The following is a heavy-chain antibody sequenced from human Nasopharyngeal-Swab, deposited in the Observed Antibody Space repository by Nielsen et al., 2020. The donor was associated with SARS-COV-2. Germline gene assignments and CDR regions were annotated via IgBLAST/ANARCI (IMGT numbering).Heavy chain of an antibody. CDR1: GFTLDDYA. J-gene: IGHJ3*02. Sequence: GGSLRLSCAASGFTLDDYAFHWVRQAPGRGLEWVSGISWNSGDVRYADSVKGRFTISRDNAKNSLYLQMNSLRAEDTALYYCAKSVYYNAAFDMWGQGTMVTVSS. CDR3: AKSVYYNAAFDM. V-gene: IGHV3-9*01. D-gene: IGHD3-10*01. CDR2: ISWNSGDV.